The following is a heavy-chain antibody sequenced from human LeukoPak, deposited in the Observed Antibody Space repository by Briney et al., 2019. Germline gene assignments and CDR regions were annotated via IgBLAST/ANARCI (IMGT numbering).Heavy chain of an antibody. D-gene: IGHD6-19*01. Sequence: GGSLRLSCAASGLSFSSFAMSWVRQGPARGLEWVSSIRGNGETFYADSVKGRFTISRDNSNNLVYLQMNNLRAEDTAEYYCAKRARYNSARATDFDSWGQGTQVTVSS. J-gene: IGHJ4*02. CDR1: GLSFSSFA. CDR2: IRGNGET. V-gene: IGHV3-23*01. CDR3: AKRARYNSARATDFDS.